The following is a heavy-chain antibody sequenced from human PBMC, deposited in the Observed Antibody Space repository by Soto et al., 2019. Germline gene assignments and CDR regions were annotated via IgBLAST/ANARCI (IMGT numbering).Heavy chain of an antibody. CDR3: ARGVKYYYDSSGYSPWAFDI. J-gene: IGHJ3*02. CDR2: IWYDGSNK. D-gene: IGHD3-22*01. CDR1: GFTFSSYG. Sequence: PGGSLRLSCAASGFTFSSYGMHWVRQAPGKGLEWVAVIWYDGSNKYYADSVKGRFTISRDNSKNTLYLQMNSLRAEDTAAYYCARGVKYYYDSSGYSPWAFDIWGQGTMVTVSS. V-gene: IGHV3-33*01.